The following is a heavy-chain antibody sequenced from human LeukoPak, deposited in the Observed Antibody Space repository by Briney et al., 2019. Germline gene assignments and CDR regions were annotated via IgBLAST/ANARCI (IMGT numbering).Heavy chain of an antibody. J-gene: IGHJ4*02. CDR2: MNPNSGNT. D-gene: IGHD6-19*01. Sequence: ASVKVSCKASGYTFTSYDINWVRQATGQGLEWMGWMNPNSGNTGYAQKFQGRVTMTRNTSISTAYVELSSLRSEDTAVYYCARGIRGRIAVAGSRRGQTYYYFDYWGQGTLVTVSS. CDR1: GYTFTSYD. CDR3: ARGIRGRIAVAGSRRGQTYYYFDY. V-gene: IGHV1-8*01.